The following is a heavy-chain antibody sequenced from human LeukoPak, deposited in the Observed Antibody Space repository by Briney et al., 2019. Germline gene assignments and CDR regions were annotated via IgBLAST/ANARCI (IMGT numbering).Heavy chain of an antibody. J-gene: IGHJ4*02. CDR3: ATARDGYRKGFDS. CDR1: GFTFSSYT. CDR2: ISSSSSYI. V-gene: IGHV3-21*01. D-gene: IGHD5-24*01. Sequence: PGGSLRLSCAASGFTFSSYTMNWVRQGPGKGLEWVSSISSSSSYIYYADSLKGRFTVSRDNAKNSLYLQMNGLRVEDTAVYYCATARDGYRKGFDSWGQGTLVAVSS.